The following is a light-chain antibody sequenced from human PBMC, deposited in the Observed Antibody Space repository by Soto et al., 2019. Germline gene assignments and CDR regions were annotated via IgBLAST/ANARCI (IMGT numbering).Light chain of an antibody. Sequence: DIVMTQPPLSLPVTPGEPASISCRSSRSLLHSNGNNYLNWYLQKPGQSPQLLIYFGSTRASGVPYRFSGSGSGIDLTLKISRVEAEDVGVYYCLQALQSPPTFGQGTRLEIK. V-gene: IGKV2-28*01. CDR1: RSLLHSNGNNY. J-gene: IGKJ5*01. CDR3: LQALQSPPT. CDR2: FGS.